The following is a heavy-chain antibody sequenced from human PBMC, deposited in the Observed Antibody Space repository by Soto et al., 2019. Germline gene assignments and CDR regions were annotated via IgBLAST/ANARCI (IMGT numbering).Heavy chain of an antibody. D-gene: IGHD3-10*01. CDR1: GGSFSGYY. Sequence: PSETLSLTCAVYGGSFSGYYWSWIRQPPGKGLEWIGEINHSGSTNYNPSLKSRVTISVDTSKNQFSLKLSSVTAADTAVYYCARGITMVRGVYNWFDPWGQGTLVTVSS. CDR2: INHSGST. CDR3: ARGITMVRGVYNWFDP. V-gene: IGHV4-34*01. J-gene: IGHJ5*02.